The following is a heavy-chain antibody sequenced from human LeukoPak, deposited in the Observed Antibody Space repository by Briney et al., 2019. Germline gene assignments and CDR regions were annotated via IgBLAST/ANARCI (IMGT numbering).Heavy chain of an antibody. Sequence: SETLSLTCAVSGGSISSGGYSWSWIRQPPGKGLEWIGYIYHSGSTYYNPSLKSRVTISVDRSKNQFSLKLSSVTAADTAVYYCARQTTVTQYNWFDPWGQGTLVTVSS. V-gene: IGHV4-30-2*01. J-gene: IGHJ5*02. CDR1: GGSISSGGYS. CDR2: IYHSGST. CDR3: ARQTTVTQYNWFDP. D-gene: IGHD4-17*01.